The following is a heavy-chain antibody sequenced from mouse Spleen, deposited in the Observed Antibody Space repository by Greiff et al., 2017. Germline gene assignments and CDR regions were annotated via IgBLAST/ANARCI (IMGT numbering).Heavy chain of an antibody. CDR1: GYTFTSYW. CDR2: IDPSDSYT. Sequence: QVQLQQPGAELVMPGASVKLSCKASGYTFTSYWMHWVKQRPGQGLEWIGEIDPSDSYTNYNEKFKSKATLTVDKSSSTAYMQLSSLTSEDSAVYYCARSSGNYVGAMDYWGQGTSVTVSS. D-gene: IGHD2-1*01. CDR3: ARSSGNYVGAMDY. J-gene: IGHJ4*01. V-gene: IGHV1-69*01.